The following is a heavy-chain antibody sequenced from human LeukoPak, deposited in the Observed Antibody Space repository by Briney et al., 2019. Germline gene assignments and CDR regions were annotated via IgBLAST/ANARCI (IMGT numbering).Heavy chain of an antibody. V-gene: IGHV3-23*01. Sequence: GGSLRLSCAASGFTFSSYAMSWVRQAPGKGLEWVSGISDNSGSTYYADSVKGRFTVSRDDSKNTLDLQMNSLRAEDTAIYYCAKDDYGDWNPVDYWGQGTLVTVSS. D-gene: IGHD4-17*01. CDR2: ISDNSGST. J-gene: IGHJ4*02. CDR1: GFTFSSYA. CDR3: AKDDYGDWNPVDY.